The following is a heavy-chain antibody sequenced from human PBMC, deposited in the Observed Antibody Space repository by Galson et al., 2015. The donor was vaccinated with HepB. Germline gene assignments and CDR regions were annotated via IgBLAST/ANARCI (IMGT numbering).Heavy chain of an antibody. D-gene: IGHD6-19*01. J-gene: IGHJ4*02. Sequence: TLSLTCTVSGGSISDYYWSWIRLPPGKGLGCMGYIYYTGVSTYSPSLKSRISMSVDSANNHFSLKLSSVTAADTAVYYCARLGSSWSRQDFEFWGQGILVTVSS. CDR1: GGSISDYY. V-gene: IGHV4-59*01. CDR3: ARLGSSWSRQDFEF. CDR2: IYYTGVS.